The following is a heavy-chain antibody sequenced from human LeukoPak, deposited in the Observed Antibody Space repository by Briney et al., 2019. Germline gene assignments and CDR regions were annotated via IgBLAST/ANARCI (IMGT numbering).Heavy chain of an antibody. J-gene: IGHJ4*02. V-gene: IGHV1-18*01. D-gene: IGHD4-11*01. CDR1: GYTFTSHG. CDR2: ISANNGDT. Sequence: ASVKVSCKTSGYTFTSHGISWVRQAPGEGLEWMGWISANNGDTNYAQKMQGRLTMTTDTSTSTAYMELGSLSYDDTATYYCARDWPTVIADYWGQGTLVTVSS. CDR3: ARDWPTVIADY.